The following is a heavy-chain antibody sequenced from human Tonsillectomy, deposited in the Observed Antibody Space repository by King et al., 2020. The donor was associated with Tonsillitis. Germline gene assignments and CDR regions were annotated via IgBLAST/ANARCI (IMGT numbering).Heavy chain of an antibody. D-gene: IGHD6-6*01. CDR2: INWNGGST. CDR1: GFTFDDYG. CDR3: ARDLAPLAARYYMDV. V-gene: IGHV3-20*04. J-gene: IGHJ6*03. Sequence: VQLVESGGSVIRPGGSLRLSCAASGFTFDDYGMSWVRQAPGKGLEWVSGINWNGGSTSYADSVQGRFTIARDNAKNSLYLQMNSLRAEDTAFYYCARDLAPLAARYYMDVWGKGTTVTVSS.